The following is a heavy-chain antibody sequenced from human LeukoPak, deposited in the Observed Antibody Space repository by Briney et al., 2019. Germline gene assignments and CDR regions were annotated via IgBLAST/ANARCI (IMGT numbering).Heavy chain of an antibody. CDR1: GFTFSSYA. V-gene: IGHV3-11*04. D-gene: IGHD3-10*01. CDR3: ARDMVLWFGAYYYMDV. Sequence: PGGSLRLSCAASGFTFSSYAMSWIRQAPGKGLEWVSYISSSGSTIYYADSVKGRFTISRDNAKNSLYLQMNSLRAEDTAVYYCARDMVLWFGAYYYMDVWGKGTTVTVSS. CDR2: ISSSGSTI. J-gene: IGHJ6*03.